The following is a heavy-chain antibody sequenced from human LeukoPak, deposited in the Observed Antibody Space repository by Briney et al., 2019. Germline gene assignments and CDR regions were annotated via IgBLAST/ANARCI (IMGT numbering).Heavy chain of an antibody. D-gene: IGHD4-17*01. CDR3: ARVETYGPFWFFDN. Sequence: SETLSLTCTVSGGSLSPYYWSWIRQPPGKGLEWIGYVFYTGSPNYNPSLKSRVSMPVDTSKNQFSLKLNSVTAADTAVYFCARVETYGPFWFFDNWGQGTLVTVSS. V-gene: IGHV4-59*01. CDR2: VFYTGSP. CDR1: GGSLSPYY. J-gene: IGHJ4*02.